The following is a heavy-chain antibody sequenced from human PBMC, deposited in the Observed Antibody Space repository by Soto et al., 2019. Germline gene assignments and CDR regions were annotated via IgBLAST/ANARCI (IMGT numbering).Heavy chain of an antibody. V-gene: IGHV1-8*01. Sequence: QVQLVQSGAEVKKPGASVKVSCKASGYTFTSYDINWVRQATGQGLEWMGWMNPNSGNTGYAQKFKGRVTMTRNTSISPAYMELSSLRSEDTAVYYCARAGYCSGGSCYRNWFDPWGQGTLVTVSS. CDR2: MNPNSGNT. CDR3: ARAGYCSGGSCYRNWFDP. CDR1: GYTFTSYD. J-gene: IGHJ5*02. D-gene: IGHD2-15*01.